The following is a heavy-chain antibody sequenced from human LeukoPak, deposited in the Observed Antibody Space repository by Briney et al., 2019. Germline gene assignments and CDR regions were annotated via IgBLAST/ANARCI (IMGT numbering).Heavy chain of an antibody. CDR3: ARQRIAAPYDS. Sequence: GASETVSCKASVGTFSGYAINWVRQAPGQGLEWMGRIIPSLGGANYAQNFQGRVTFTADKSTLTAYMELSSLRSEDTAAYYCARQRIAAPYDSWGQGTLVTVSS. CDR2: IIPSLGGA. D-gene: IGHD6-13*01. V-gene: IGHV1-69*04. CDR1: VGTFSGYA. J-gene: IGHJ5*02.